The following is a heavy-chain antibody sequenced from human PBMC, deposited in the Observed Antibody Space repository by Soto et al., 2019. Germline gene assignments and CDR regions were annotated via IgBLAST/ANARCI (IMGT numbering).Heavy chain of an antibody. CDR3: ARGRGSQWLADAFEI. CDR1: GFTFSSYG. Sequence: QXGGSLRLSCAASGFTFSSYGMHWVRQAPGKGLEWVAVIWYDGSNKYYADSVKGRFTISRDNSKNTLYLQMNSLRAEDTAVYYSARGRGSQWLADAFEIWGQGTMVTVSS. D-gene: IGHD6-19*01. CDR2: IWYDGSNK. V-gene: IGHV3-33*01. J-gene: IGHJ3*02.